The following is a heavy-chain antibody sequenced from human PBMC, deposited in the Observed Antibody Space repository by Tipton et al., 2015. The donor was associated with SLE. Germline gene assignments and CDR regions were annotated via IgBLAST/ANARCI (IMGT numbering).Heavy chain of an antibody. Sequence: LRLSCTVSGGFISSHSWSWIRQPPGKGLEWIGYIYYSGSTNYSPSLKSRVTISVDTSKNQFSLKLSSVTAADTAVYYCARVDSTVTTGLDYWGQGTLVTVSS. CDR1: GGFISSHS. CDR2: IYYSGST. V-gene: IGHV4-59*11. CDR3: ARVDSTVTTGLDY. D-gene: IGHD4-17*01. J-gene: IGHJ4*02.